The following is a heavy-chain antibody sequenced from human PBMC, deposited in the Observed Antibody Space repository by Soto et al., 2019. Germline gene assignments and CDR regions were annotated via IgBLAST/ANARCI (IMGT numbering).Heavy chain of an antibody. CDR3: ARRNPENQVDP. V-gene: IGHV2-5*02. Sequence: QITLKESGPTLVKPTQTLTLTCTFSGFSLTSNGMGVGWIRQPPGKALEWLALIYWDDDERYSPSLQSSLTITKDTSRNQVVPTMTSMAPVDTATDVSARRNPENQVDPLGQGTLVIVSS. CDR2: IYWDDDE. CDR1: GFSLTSNGMG. D-gene: IGHD2-2*01. J-gene: IGHJ5*02.